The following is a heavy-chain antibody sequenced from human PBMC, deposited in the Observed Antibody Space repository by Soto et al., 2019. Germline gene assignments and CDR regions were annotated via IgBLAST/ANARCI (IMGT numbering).Heavy chain of an antibody. CDR1: GGSVSSGSYY. J-gene: IGHJ6*02. D-gene: IGHD4-4*01. CDR3: ASDHNDYNDYYYGMDV. Sequence: PSETLSLTCTVSGGSVSSGSYYWSWIRQPPGKGLEWIGYIYYSGSTNYNPSLKSRVTISVDTSKNQFSLKLSSVTAADTAVYYCASDHNDYNDYYYGMDVWGQGTTVTVSS. V-gene: IGHV4-61*01. CDR2: IYYSGST.